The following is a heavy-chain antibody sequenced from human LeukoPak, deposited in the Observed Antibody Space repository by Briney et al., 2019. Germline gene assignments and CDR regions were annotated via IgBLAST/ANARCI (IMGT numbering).Heavy chain of an antibody. CDR1: GFTFTSYS. Sequence: GGSLRLSCAASGFTFTSYSMSWVRQAPGKGLEWVSGTSDRGDYTYSALSVKRRFTISRDNSNNTLYLQMNSLRAEDTALYFCAKKAQYNGNYPLDYWGQGTLVTVSS. CDR3: AKKAQYNGNYPLDY. D-gene: IGHD1-26*01. V-gene: IGHV3-23*01. CDR2: TSDRGDYT. J-gene: IGHJ4*02.